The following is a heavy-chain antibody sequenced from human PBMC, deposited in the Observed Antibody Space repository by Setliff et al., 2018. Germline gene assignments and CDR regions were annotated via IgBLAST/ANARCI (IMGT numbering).Heavy chain of an antibody. J-gene: IGHJ6*03. CDR2: IYYSGST. Sequence: LSLTCTVSGGSISSGDYYWSWIRQPPGKGLEWIGYIYYSGSTYYNPSLKSRVTISVDTSKNQFSLKLSSVTAADTAVYYCAREQWLDPPGYYYMDVWAKGTTVTVSS. V-gene: IGHV4-30-4*08. D-gene: IGHD6-19*01. CDR3: AREQWLDPPGYYYMDV. CDR1: GGSISSGDYY.